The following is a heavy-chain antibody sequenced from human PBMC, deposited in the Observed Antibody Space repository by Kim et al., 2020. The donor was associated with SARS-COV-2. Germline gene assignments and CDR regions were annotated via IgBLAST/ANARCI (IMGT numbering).Heavy chain of an antibody. D-gene: IGHD6-13*01. CDR3: AKGGSYSSSWDDGFDI. Sequence: VKGRFTISRDNSKNTLYLQMNSLRAEDTAVYYCAKGGSYSSSWDDGFDIWGQGTMVTVSS. V-gene: IGHV3-33*06. J-gene: IGHJ3*02.